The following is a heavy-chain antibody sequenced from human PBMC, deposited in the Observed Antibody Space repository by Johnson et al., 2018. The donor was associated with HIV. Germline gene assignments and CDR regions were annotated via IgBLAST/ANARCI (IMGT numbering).Heavy chain of an antibody. V-gene: IGHV3-13*01. Sequence: VQLVESGGGVVRPGGSLRLSCAASGFTFSSYDMHWVRQATGKGLEWVSAIGTAGDTYYPGSVKGRFTIPRDNAKISLYLQMNSLRAEDTAVSYCARDISPGSLISGYYDACDVWGQGTMVTVSS. CDR3: ARDISPGSLISGYYDACDV. CDR1: GFTFSSYD. D-gene: IGHD3-22*01. J-gene: IGHJ3*01. CDR2: IGTAGDT.